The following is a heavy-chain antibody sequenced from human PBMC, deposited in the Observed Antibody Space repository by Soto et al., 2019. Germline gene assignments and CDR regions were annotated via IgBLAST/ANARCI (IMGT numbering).Heavy chain of an antibody. CDR3: TRDRIAAAEWFEP. CDR1: GYTFTSYG. J-gene: IGHJ5*02. CDR2: ISAYNGNT. Sequence: ASVKVSCKASGYTFTSYGISWVRQAPGQGLEWMGWISAYNGNTNYAQKLQGRVTMTTDTSTSTAYMELRTLRSDDTAVYSCTRDRIAAAEWFEPWGQGTLVTVSS. V-gene: IGHV1-18*01. D-gene: IGHD6-13*01.